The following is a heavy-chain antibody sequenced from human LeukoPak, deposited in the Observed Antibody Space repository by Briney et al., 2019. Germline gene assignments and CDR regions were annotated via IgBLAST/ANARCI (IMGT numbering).Heavy chain of an antibody. V-gene: IGHV4-38-2*02. D-gene: IGHD3-9*01. CDR1: GYSISSGYY. CDR2: IYHSGST. CDR3: ASGAFPLDYDILTGYYTFDY. J-gene: IGHJ4*02. Sequence: SETLSLTCTVSGYSISSGYYWGWIRQPPGKGLEWIGSIYHSGSTYYNPSLKSRVTISVDTSKNQFSLKLSSVTAADTAVYYCASGAFPLDYDILTGYYTFDYWGQGTLVTVSS.